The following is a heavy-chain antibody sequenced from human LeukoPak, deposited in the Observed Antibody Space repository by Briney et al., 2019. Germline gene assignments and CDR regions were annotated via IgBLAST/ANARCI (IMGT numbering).Heavy chain of an antibody. J-gene: IGHJ3*02. CDR3: AKSSGAYYVGAFDI. V-gene: IGHV3-30*18. CDR2: ISYDGSNK. D-gene: IGHD1-26*01. CDR1: GFTFSSYG. Sequence: GGSLRLSCAASGFTFSSYGMHWVRQAPGKGLEWVAVISYDGSNKYYADSVKGRFTISRGNSKNTLYLQMNSLRTEDTAVYYCAKSSGAYYVGAFDIWGQGTMVTVSS.